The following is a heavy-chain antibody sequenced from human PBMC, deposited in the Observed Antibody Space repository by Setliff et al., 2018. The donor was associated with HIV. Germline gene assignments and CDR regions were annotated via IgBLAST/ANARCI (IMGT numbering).Heavy chain of an antibody. CDR1: GGSISSGSYY. V-gene: IGHV4-61*09. D-gene: IGHD2-15*01. J-gene: IGHJ4*02. CDR3: ARDDRCSGDTCYYY. Sequence: SETLSLTCTVSGGSISSGSYYWSWIRQPAGKGLEWIGHIYTSGSTNYNPSLESQVTISIDTSKNQFSLKLSSVAATDTAVYYCARDDRCSGDTCYYYWGQGALVTVSS. CDR2: IYTSGST.